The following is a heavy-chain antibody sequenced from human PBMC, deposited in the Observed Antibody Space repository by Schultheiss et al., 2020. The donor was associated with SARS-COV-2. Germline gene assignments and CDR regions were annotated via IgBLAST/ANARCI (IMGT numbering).Heavy chain of an antibody. Sequence: ASVKVSCKASGYTFTSYGISWVRQAPGQGLEWMGRISAYNGNTNYAQKLQGRVTMTTDTSISTAYMELSRLRSDDTAVYYCARWKLLGYCSSTSCYEYFQHWGQGTLVTVSS. CDR3: ARWKLLGYCSSTSCYEYFQH. D-gene: IGHD2-2*01. CDR2: ISAYNGNT. J-gene: IGHJ1*01. V-gene: IGHV1-18*01. CDR1: GYTFTSYG.